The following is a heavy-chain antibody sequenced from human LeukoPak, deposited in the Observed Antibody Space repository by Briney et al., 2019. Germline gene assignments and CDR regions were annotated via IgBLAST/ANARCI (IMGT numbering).Heavy chain of an antibody. CDR3: ARDEWEYCSASSCYVFDY. J-gene: IGHJ4*02. CDR2: ISSSGRTI. D-gene: IGHD2-15*01. CDR1: GFTFSDYY. Sequence: GGSLRLSCAASGFTFSDYYMSWIRQAPGKGLEWVPYISSSGRTISYADSVKGRFTISRDNAKNSLYLQMNSLRAEDTAVYYCARDEWEYCSASSCYVFDYWGQGTLVTVSS. V-gene: IGHV3-11*01.